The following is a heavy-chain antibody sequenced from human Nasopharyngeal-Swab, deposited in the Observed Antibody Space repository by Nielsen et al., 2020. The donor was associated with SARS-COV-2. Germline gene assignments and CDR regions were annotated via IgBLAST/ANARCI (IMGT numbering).Heavy chain of an antibody. CDR1: GFTFSSYW. J-gene: IGHJ6*02. CDR3: ARDSDIPYSGYGMDV. Sequence: GGSLRLSCAASGFTFSSYWMSWVRQAPGKGLEWVANIKQDGSEEYYVDSVKGRFTISRDNAKNSLYLQMNSLRAEDTAVYYCARDSDIPYSGYGMDVWGQGTTVTVSS. CDR2: IKQDGSEE. D-gene: IGHD6-13*01. V-gene: IGHV3-7*01.